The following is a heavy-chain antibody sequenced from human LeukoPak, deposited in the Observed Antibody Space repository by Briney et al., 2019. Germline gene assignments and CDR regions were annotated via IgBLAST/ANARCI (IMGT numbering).Heavy chain of an antibody. CDR3: ARDQGNYYDRSGHYGDYFDY. CDR2: SSWNSGSI. CDR1: GFTFDDYA. V-gene: IGHV3-9*01. D-gene: IGHD3-22*01. Sequence: PGRSLRLSCAASGFTFDDYAMHWVRQAPGKGLEWVSGSSWNSGSIGYADSVKGRFTISRDNAKNSLYLQMNSLRAEDTAEYYCARDQGNYYDRSGHYGDYFDYWGQGTLVTVSS. J-gene: IGHJ4*02.